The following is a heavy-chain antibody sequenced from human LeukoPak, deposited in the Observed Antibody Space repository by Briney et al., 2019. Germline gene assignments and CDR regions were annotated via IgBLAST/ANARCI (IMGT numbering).Heavy chain of an antibody. V-gene: IGHV4-39*07. CDR2: MSYSGST. CDR1: GGSISSSIYY. CDR3: ASSGGY. J-gene: IGHJ4*02. D-gene: IGHD3-10*01. Sequence: SETLSLTCTVSGGSISSSIYYWGWIRQPPGKGLEWIGSMSYSGSTYYNPSLKSRVTISVDTSKNQFSLKLSSVTAADTAVYYCASSGGYWGQGTLVTVSS.